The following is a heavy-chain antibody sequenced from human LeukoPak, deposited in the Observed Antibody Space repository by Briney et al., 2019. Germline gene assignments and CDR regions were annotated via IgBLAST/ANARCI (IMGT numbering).Heavy chain of an antibody. J-gene: IGHJ6*02. D-gene: IGHD3-22*01. V-gene: IGHV3-21*01. CDR1: GFTFSSYS. CDR3: ARDLPNPPTYYYDSSGYYFNYYYGMDV. CDR2: ISSSSSYI. Sequence: GGSLRLSCAASGFTFSSYSMNWVRQAPGKGLEWVSSISSSSSYIYYADSVKGRFTISRDNAKNSLYLQMNSLRAEDTAVYYCARDLPNPPTYYYDSSGYYFNYYYGMDVWGQGTTVTVSS.